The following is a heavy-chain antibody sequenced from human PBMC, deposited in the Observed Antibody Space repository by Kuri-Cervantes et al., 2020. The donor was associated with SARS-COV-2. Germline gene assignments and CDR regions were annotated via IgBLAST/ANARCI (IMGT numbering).Heavy chain of an antibody. J-gene: IGHJ4*02. CDR1: GGTFSSYA. Sequence: SVKVSCKASGGTFSSYAISWVRQAPGQGLEWMGGIIPIFGTANYAQKFQGRVTITADKSTSTAYMELSSLRSEDTAVYYCARDPGYSSSWTLDYWGQGTLVTVSS. CDR3: ARDPGYSSSWTLDY. V-gene: IGHV1-69*06. D-gene: IGHD6-13*01. CDR2: IIPIFGTA.